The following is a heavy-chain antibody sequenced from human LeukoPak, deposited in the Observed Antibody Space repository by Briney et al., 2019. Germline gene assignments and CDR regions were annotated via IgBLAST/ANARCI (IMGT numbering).Heavy chain of an antibody. CDR3: ARDYGDYGYYYYYYGMDV. CDR1: GFTFSSYA. V-gene: IGHV3-30-3*01. D-gene: IGHD4-17*01. J-gene: IGHJ6*02. CDR2: ISYDGSNK. Sequence: PGRSLRLSCAASGFTFSSYAMHWVRQAPGKGLEWVAVISYDGSNKYYADSVKGRFTISRDNSKNTLYLQMNSLRAEDTAVYYCARDYGDYGYYYYYYGMDVWGQGTTVTVSS.